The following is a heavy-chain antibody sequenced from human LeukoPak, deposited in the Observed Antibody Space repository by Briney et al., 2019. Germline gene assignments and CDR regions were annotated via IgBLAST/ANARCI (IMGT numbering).Heavy chain of an antibody. D-gene: IGHD3-10*01. CDR1: GGSLSIYY. CDR3: ARHYYGSGSYKYYFDY. J-gene: IGHJ4*02. CDR2: IYYSGST. V-gene: IGHV4-59*08. Sequence: SETLSLTCIVSGGSLSIYYWSWIRQPPGKGLEWIGYIYYSGSTNYNPSLKSRVTISVDTSKNQFSLKLSSVTAADTAVYYCARHYYGSGSYKYYFDYWGQGTLVTVSS.